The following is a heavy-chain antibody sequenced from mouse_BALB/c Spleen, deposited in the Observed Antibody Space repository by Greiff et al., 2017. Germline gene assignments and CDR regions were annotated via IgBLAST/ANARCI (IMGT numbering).Heavy chain of an antibody. CDR2: ISSGGGST. CDR3: ARQVYDGYYGAMDY. V-gene: IGHV5-12-1*01. Sequence: EVHLVESGGGLVKPGGSLKLSCAASGFAFSSYDMSWVRQTPEKRLEWVAYISSGGGSTYYPDTVKGRFTISRDNAKNTLYLQMSSLKSEDTAMYYCARQVYDGYYGAMDYWGQGTSVTVSS. CDR1: GFAFSSYD. J-gene: IGHJ4*01. D-gene: IGHD2-3*01.